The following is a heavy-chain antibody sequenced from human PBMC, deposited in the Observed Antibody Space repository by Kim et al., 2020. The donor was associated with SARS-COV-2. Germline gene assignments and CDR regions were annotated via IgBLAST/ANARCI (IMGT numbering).Heavy chain of an antibody. D-gene: IGHD6-13*01. CDR1: GFTFSSYA. J-gene: IGHJ5*02. Sequence: GGSLRLSCAPSGFTFSSYAMHWVRQAPGKGLEWVALISYDGSNKYYVDSVKGRFTISRDNSKNTLYLQMNSLRPEDTAVYVCARGGDSSSWLNWFDPWG. CDR3: ARGGDSSSWLNWFDP. V-gene: IGHV3-30*04. CDR2: ISYDGSNK.